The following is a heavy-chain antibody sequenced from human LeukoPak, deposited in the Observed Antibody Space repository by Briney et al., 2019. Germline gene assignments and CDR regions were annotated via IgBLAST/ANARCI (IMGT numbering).Heavy chain of an antibody. CDR2: INHRGST. J-gene: IGHJ4*02. CDR1: GGSFSGYY. CDR3: TRGGGPAPDY. Sequence: SSETLSLTCAVYGGSFSGYYWSWIRQPPGKGLEWIGEINHRGSTNYNPSLKSRVTISVDKSKNRFSLKLSSVTAADTAVYYCTRGGGPAPDYWGQGTLVTVSS. D-gene: IGHD3-10*01. V-gene: IGHV4-34*01.